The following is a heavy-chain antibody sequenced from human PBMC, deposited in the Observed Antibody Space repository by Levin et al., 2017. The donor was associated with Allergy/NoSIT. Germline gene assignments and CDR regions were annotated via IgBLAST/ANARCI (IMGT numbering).Heavy chain of an antibody. D-gene: IGHD6-19*01. CDR1: GFTFRTYW. V-gene: IGHV3-7*01. J-gene: IGHJ6*02. CDR2: IKQDGSET. Sequence: GGSLRLSCVASGFTFRTYWMTWVRQAPGKGLEWVANIKQDGSETYYVDSVKGRFTISRDNAKNSVYLQMNSLRVDDTAVYYCAREEGWGYHYGMDVWGQGTTVTVSS. CDR3: AREEGWGYHYGMDV.